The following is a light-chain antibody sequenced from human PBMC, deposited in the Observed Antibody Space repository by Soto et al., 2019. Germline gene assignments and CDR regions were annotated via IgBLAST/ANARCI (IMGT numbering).Light chain of an antibody. J-gene: IGKJ2*01. CDR2: SAS. CDR3: QHSYNNPYT. V-gene: IGKV1-39*01. CDR1: HYISTS. Sequence: DIQMTQPPSSLSASAGDRVTITCRASHYISTSLNWYQQKPGQAPKLLIYSASRLQGGVPSRFSGSGSGTDFTLTIRGLQPEDSATYICQHSYNNPYTFGQGTKLEIK.